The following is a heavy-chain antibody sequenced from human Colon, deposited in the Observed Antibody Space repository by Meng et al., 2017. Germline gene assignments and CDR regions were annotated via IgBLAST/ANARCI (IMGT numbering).Heavy chain of an antibody. CDR2: HDHFGIS. CDR3: ATGLRHGDWFDP. CDR1: GWSFSGFY. D-gene: IGHD4-17*01. J-gene: IGHJ5*02. Sequence: GQIPQWGVGRRRPSEPLTLPCAVAGWSFSGFYWRWIRQPPGKGLEWIGEHDHFGISSYNSSLKGRLTMSVDTSKKQISLTLTSVTAADTAVYYCATGLRHGDWFDPWGPGTLVTVSS. V-gene: IGHV4-34*02.